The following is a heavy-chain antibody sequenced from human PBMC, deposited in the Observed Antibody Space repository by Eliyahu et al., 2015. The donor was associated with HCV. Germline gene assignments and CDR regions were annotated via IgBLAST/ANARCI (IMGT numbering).Heavy chain of an antibody. CDR1: GYTXTGHY. Sequence: QVQLVQXGAEVKKPGASVXVSXKASGYTXTGHYMHWVRQAPGQGLEWMGWINPNSGGTNYAQKFQGWVTMTRDTSISTAYMELSRLRSDDTAVYYCARGGLMIAVAGTPDAFDIWGQGTMVTVSS. CDR3: ARGGLMIAVAGTPDAFDI. CDR2: INPNSGGT. V-gene: IGHV1-2*04. D-gene: IGHD6-19*01. J-gene: IGHJ3*02.